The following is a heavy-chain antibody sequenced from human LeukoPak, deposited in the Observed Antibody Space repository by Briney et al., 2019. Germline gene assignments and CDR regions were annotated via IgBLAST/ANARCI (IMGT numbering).Heavy chain of an antibody. CDR1: GFTFSSYSMN. V-gene: IGHV4-39*01. CDR2: IYYSGST. D-gene: IGHD6-19*01. CDR3: ARQRWLVLIDY. J-gene: IGHJ4*02. Sequence: GSLRLSXAASGFTFSSYSMNWVRQPPGKGVEWIGSIYYSGSTYYNPSLKSRVTISVDTSKNQFSLKLSSVTAADTAVSYCARQRWLVLIDYWGQGTLVTVSS.